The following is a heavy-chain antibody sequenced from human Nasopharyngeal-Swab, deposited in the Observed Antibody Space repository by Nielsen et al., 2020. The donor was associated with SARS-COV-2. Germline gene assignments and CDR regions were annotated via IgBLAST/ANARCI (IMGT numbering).Heavy chain of an antibody. CDR2: IYSGGST. CDR3: AREREYYGMDV. V-gene: IGHV3-53*01. CDR1: GFTVSSNY. Sequence: GGSLRLSCAASGFTVSSNYMSWVRQAPGKGLEWVSVIYSGGSTYYADSVKGRFTISRDNAKNSLYLQMNSLRAEDTAVYYCAREREYYGMDVWGQGTTVTVSS. J-gene: IGHJ6*02.